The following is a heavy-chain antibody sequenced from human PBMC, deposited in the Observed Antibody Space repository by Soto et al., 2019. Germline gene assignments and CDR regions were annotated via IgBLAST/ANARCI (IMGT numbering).Heavy chain of an antibody. CDR2: IWTDGSQQ. CDR1: GFTFTRYG. V-gene: IGHV3-33*01. D-gene: IGHD1-1*01. J-gene: IGHJ4*02. CDR3: AREAATNSAAGGTKLDY. Sequence: GGSLRLSCATSGFTFTRYGLHWVRQVPGKGLEWVAVIWTDGSQQYYTDSVRGRFIISRDDSKNRMYLQMNSLRAEDTAVYYCAREAATNSAAGGTKLDYWGQGTLVTVSS.